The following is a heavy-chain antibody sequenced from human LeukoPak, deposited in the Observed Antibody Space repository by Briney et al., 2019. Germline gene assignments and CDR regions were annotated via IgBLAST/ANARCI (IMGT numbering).Heavy chain of an antibody. CDR1: GGSFSGYY. V-gene: IGHV4-34*01. D-gene: IGHD3-9*01. CDR3: ARGYDILTGYVDY. Sequence: SETLSLTCAVYGGSFSGYYWSWIRQPPGKGLEWIGEINHSGSTNYNPSLKSRVTISVDTSKNQFPLKLSSVTAADTAVYYCARGYDILTGYVDYWGQGTLVTVSS. CDR2: INHSGST. J-gene: IGHJ4*02.